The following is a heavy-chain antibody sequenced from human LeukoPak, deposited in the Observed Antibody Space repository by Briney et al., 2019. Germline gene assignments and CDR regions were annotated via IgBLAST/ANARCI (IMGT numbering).Heavy chain of an antibody. Sequence: GGSLRLSCAASGFSFSSYFMTWVRQAPGKGLEWVANIKQDGSEKYYVDSVKGRFTISRGNAKNSLYLQMNSLRAEDTAVYYCARDTTTYCSSTSCYRKVSLFDPWGQGTLVTVSS. CDR3: ARDTTTYCSSTSCYRKVSLFDP. D-gene: IGHD2-2*01. CDR2: IKQDGSEK. J-gene: IGHJ5*02. V-gene: IGHV3-7*01. CDR1: GFSFSSYF.